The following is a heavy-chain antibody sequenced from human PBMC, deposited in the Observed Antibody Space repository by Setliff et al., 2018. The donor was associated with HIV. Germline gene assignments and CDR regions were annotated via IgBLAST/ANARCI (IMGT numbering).Heavy chain of an antibody. CDR3: ASGSHGEGATDY. V-gene: IGHV1-69*13. CDR1: GGTFSSYA. D-gene: IGHD1-26*01. J-gene: IGHJ4*02. Sequence: GASVKVSCKASGGTFSSYAISWVRQAPGQGLEWMGGIIPIFGTANYAQKFQGRVTITADESTNTAYMELSSLRSEDTAVYYCASGSHGEGATDYWGLGTLVTAPQ. CDR2: IIPIFGTA.